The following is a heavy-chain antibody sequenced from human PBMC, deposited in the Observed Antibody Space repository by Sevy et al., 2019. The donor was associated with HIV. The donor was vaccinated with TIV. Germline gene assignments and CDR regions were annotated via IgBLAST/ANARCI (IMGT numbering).Heavy chain of an antibody. CDR1: GFTFSSYA. V-gene: IGHV3-30-3*01. Sequence: GGSLRLSCAASGFTFSSYAMHWDRQAPGKGLEWVAVISYDGSNKYYADSVKGRFTISRDNSKNTLYLQMNSLRAEDTAVYYCAREVKEGIAAAGRSGWFDPWGQGTLVTVSS. CDR2: ISYDGSNK. J-gene: IGHJ5*02. CDR3: AREVKEGIAAAGRSGWFDP. D-gene: IGHD6-13*01.